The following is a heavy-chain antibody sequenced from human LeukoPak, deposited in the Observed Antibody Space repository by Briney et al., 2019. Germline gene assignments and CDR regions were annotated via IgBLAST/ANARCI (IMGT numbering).Heavy chain of an antibody. CDR3: ARDPYSGSYGDYYYMDV. CDR2: ITSSSSYI. CDR1: GFTFSSYN. J-gene: IGHJ6*03. Sequence: PGGSLRLSCAASGFTFSSYNMNWVRQAPGKGLEWVSSITSSSSYIYYADSVKGRFTISRDNAKNSLYLQMNSLRAEDTAVYYCARDPYSGSYGDYYYMDVWGKGTTVTISS. D-gene: IGHD1-26*01. V-gene: IGHV3-21*01.